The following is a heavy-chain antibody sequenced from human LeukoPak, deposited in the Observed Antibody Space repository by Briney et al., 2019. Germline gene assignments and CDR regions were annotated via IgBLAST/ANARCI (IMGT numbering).Heavy chain of an antibody. D-gene: IGHD2-15*01. CDR2: INPNSGGT. CDR1: GYTFTGYY. CDR3: ASRLGYCSGGSCYSGDDAFDI. Sequence: ASVKVSCKASGYTFTGYYMHWVRQAPGQGLEWMGWINPNSGGTDYAQKFQGRVTMTRDTSISTAYMELSRLRSDDTAVYYCASRLGYCSGGSCYSGDDAFDIWGQGTMVTVSS. V-gene: IGHV1-2*02. J-gene: IGHJ3*02.